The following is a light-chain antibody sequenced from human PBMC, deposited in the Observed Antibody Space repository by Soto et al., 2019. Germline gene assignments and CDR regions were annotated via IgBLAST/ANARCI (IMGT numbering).Light chain of an antibody. Sequence: SRGYRVPFTYRASQSISNWLAWYQQKPGKAPNLLIYDASSLEGGVPSRFSGSQSGTEFTLTLSRLHPEDFATYYGQPCSAYSAASGQGTKVDIK. V-gene: IGKV1-5*01. CDR1: QSISNW. CDR2: DAS. J-gene: IGKJ1*01. CDR3: QPCSAYSAA.